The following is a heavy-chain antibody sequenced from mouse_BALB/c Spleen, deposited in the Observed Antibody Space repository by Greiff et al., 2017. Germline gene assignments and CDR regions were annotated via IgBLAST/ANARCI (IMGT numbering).Heavy chain of an antibody. CDR3: ARQRIYYGNWHYYAMDY. J-gene: IGHJ4*01. CDR2: IWSDGST. V-gene: IGHV2-6-2*01. Sequence: QVQLKESGPDLVAPSQSLSITCTVSGFSLTSYGVHWVRQPPGKGLEWLVVIWSDGSTTYNSALKSRLSISKDNSKSQVFLKMNSLQTDDTAMYYCARQRIYYGNWHYYAMDYWGQGTSVTVSS. D-gene: IGHD2-1*01. CDR1: GFSLTSYG.